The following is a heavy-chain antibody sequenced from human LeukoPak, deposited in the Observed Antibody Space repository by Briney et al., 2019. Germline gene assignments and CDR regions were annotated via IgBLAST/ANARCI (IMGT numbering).Heavy chain of an antibody. J-gene: IGHJ5*02. CDR2: IYYSGST. D-gene: IGHD4-17*01. CDR3: AREDYGDSNWFDP. V-gene: IGHV4-39*07. Sequence: SETLSLTCTVSGGSISSSSYYWGWIRQPPGKGLEWIGSIYYSGSTYYNPSLKSRVTISVDTSKNQFSLKLSSVTAADTAVYYCAREDYGDSNWFDPWGQGTLSPSPQ. CDR1: GGSISSSSYY.